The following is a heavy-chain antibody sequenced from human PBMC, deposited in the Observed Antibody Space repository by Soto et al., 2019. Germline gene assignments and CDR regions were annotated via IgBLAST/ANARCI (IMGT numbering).Heavy chain of an antibody. Sequence: ASVKVSCKVSGYTLTELSVHWVRQAPGKGLEWMGGFDPEDGETIYAQKFQGRVTMTEDTSTDTAYMELSSLRSEDTAVYYCATDLRSVGRIGLHPWGQGTLVTVAS. J-gene: IGHJ5*02. CDR2: FDPEDGET. CDR3: ATDLRSVGRIGLHP. V-gene: IGHV1-24*01. D-gene: IGHD3-3*01. CDR1: GYTLTELS.